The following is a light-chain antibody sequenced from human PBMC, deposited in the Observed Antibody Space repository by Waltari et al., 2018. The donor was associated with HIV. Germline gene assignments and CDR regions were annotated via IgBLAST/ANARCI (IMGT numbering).Light chain of an antibody. J-gene: IGKJ1*01. CDR2: GAS. V-gene: IGKV3-20*01. Sequence: EIVLMQSPGTLSLSPGERATLSCRASQTVSSRYLAWYQQKPCQTPRLVIYGASSRATGIPDRISGGGSGTDFTLTISRLEPEDAAVYFCLQYGSSPQTFGQGTRVEIK. CDR1: QTVSSRY. CDR3: LQYGSSPQT.